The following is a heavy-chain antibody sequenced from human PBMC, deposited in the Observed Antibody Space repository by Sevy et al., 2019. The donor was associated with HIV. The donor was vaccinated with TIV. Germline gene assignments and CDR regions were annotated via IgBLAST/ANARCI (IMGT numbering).Heavy chain of an antibody. CDR3: ARAPPVRSGDDSLNWFAP. Sequence: SETLSLTCTVSGGSISAYYWSRIRQPPGKGLEWIGYIHYTGNTKYNPSLESRVTVSVDTSKNQFSLKLSSVTAADTAIYYCARAPPVRSGDDSLNWFAPWGQGTLVTVSS. D-gene: IGHD5-12*01. CDR1: GGSISAYY. CDR2: IHYTGNT. J-gene: IGHJ5*02. V-gene: IGHV4-59*01.